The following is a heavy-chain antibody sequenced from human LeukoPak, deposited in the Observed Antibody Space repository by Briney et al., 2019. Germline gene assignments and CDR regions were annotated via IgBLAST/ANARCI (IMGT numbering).Heavy chain of an antibody. V-gene: IGHV1-46*01. J-gene: IGHJ4*02. CDR2: INPSGDSA. Sequence: ASVKVSFKASGYTFTHYYMHWVRQAPGQGLEWMGVINPSGDSAIYAHNFQGRVTMTRDTSTTTVYMELSSLRSEDTAVYYCARAQSYYDYWGQGTLVTVSS. CDR3: ARAQSYYDY. CDR1: GYTFTHYY. D-gene: IGHD1-26*01.